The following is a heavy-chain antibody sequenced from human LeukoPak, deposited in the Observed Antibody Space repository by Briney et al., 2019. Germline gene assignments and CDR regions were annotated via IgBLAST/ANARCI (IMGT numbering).Heavy chain of an antibody. V-gene: IGHV4-4*02. CDR2: IYHSGST. D-gene: IGHD3-10*01. J-gene: IGHJ4*02. CDR1: GGSISSSNW. Sequence: TSGTLSLTCAVSGGSISSSNWWSWVRQPAGKGLEWIGEIYHSGSTNYNPSLKSRVTISVDKSKNQFSLKLSSVTAADTAVYYCARDPRPIAYYYGSGSYSGFDYWGQGTLVTVSS. CDR3: ARDPRPIAYYYGSGSYSGFDY.